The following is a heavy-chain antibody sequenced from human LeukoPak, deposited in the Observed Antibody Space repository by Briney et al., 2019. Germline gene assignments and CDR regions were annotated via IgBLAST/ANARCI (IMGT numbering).Heavy chain of an antibody. J-gene: IGHJ6*02. CDR2: IYYSGST. D-gene: IGHD4-17*01. Sequence: SETLSLTCTVSGGSISSYYWSWIRQPPGKGLEWIGCIYYSGSTNYNPSLKSRVTISVDTSKNQFSLKLSSVTAADTAVYYCARVNGVRYYYYYYGMDVWGQGTTVTVSS. CDR3: ARVNGVRYYYYYYGMDV. V-gene: IGHV4-59*01. CDR1: GGSISSYY.